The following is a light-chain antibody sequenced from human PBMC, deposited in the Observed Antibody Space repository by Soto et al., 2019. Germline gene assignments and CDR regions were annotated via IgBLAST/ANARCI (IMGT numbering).Light chain of an antibody. CDR1: QGISSL. Sequence: EIVLTQSPATLSVSPGERATLSCRASQGISSLLAWYQQKPGQAPRLLIYGASNRATGIPDRFSGSGSGTDFTLTISRLEPEDFAVYYCQQRSNWPPWTCGQGTKVDI. CDR2: GAS. CDR3: QQRSNWPPWT. V-gene: IGKV3-11*01. J-gene: IGKJ1*01.